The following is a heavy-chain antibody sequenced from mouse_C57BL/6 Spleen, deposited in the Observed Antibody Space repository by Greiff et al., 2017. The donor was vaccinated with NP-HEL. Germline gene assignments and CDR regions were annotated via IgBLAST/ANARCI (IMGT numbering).Heavy chain of an antibody. CDR1: GFTFSDYG. V-gene: IGHV5-17*01. CDR2: ISSGSSTI. J-gene: IGHJ2*01. Sequence: EVQLQQSGGGLVKPGGSLKLSCAASGFTFSDYGMHWVRQAPEKGLEWVAYISSGSSTIYYADTVKGRFTISRDNAKNTLFLQMTSLRSEDTAMYYCARPDGYYVQNFGYWGQGTTLTVSS. CDR3: ARPDGYYVQNFGY. D-gene: IGHD2-3*01.